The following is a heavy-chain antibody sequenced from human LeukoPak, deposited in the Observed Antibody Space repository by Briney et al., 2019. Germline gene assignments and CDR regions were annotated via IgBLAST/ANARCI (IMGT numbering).Heavy chain of an antibody. V-gene: IGHV1-46*01. Sequence: ASVKVSCKASGYTFINYYMHWVRQAPGQGLEWMGIINPSGGSTSYAQKFQGRVTMTRDMSTSTVYMELSSLRSEDTAVYYCAREFGSSGYFHTYYYYYYMDVWGKGTTVTVSS. J-gene: IGHJ6*03. CDR1: GYTFINYY. D-gene: IGHD3-22*01. CDR3: AREFGSSGYFHTYYYYYYMDV. CDR2: INPSGGST.